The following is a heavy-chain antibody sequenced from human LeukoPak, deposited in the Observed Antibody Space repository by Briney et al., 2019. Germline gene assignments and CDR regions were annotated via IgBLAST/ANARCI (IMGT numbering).Heavy chain of an antibody. D-gene: IGHD3/OR15-3a*01. V-gene: IGHV5-51*01. CDR1: GYSFTNYW. CDR2: IDPIDSDD. CDR3: GRLDTSMIYYFDY. Sequence: PGESLKISCKASGYSFTNYWIGWLRQMPGKGLQWMAVIDPIDSDDRSSPSFQGQVTLSVDKSITTAYLQWNNLKASDSATYYCGRLDTSMIYYFDYWGQGTLVTVSS. J-gene: IGHJ4*02.